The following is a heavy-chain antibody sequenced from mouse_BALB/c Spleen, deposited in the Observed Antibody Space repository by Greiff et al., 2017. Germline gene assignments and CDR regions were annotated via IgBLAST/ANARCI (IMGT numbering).Heavy chain of an antibody. CDR3: ARFDPGYYYAMDY. J-gene: IGHJ4*01. CDR2: ISSGSSTI. Sequence: EVMLVESGGGLVKPGGSLKLSCAASGFTFSSYAMSWVRQTPEKGLEWVAYISSGSSTIYYADTVKGRFTISRDNPKNTLFLQMTSLRSEDTAMYYCARFDPGYYYAMDYWGQGTSVTVAS. CDR1: GFTFSSYA. V-gene: IGHV5-17*02. D-gene: IGHD2-2*01.